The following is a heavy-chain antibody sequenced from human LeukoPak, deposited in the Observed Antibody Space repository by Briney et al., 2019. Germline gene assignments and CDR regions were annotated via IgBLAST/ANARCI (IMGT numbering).Heavy chain of an antibody. J-gene: IGHJ5*02. D-gene: IGHD3-9*01. CDR1: GFTFSSYG. CDR3: AKEGDILTGYPYSP. CDR2: ISGSGGST. Sequence: GGSLRLSCAASGFTFSSYGMSWVCQAPGKGLEWVSAISGSGGSTYYADSVKGRFTISRDNSKNTLYLQMNSLRAEDTAVYYCAKEGDILTGYPYSPWGQGTLVTVSS. V-gene: IGHV3-23*01.